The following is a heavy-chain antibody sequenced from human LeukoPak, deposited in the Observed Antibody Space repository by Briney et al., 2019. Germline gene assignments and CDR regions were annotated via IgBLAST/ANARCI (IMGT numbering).Heavy chain of an antibody. D-gene: IGHD3-3*01. CDR1: GFTFSSYA. CDR3: AKDLPTQTYYDFWSGLLDGAFDI. J-gene: IGHJ3*02. V-gene: IGHV3-23*01. CDR2: ISGSGGST. Sequence: GGSLRLSCAASGFTFSSYAMSWVRQAPGKGLEWVSAISGSGGSTYYADSVKGRFTISRDNSKNTLYLQMNSLRAEDTAVYYCAKDLPTQTYYDFWSGLLDGAFDIWGQGTMVTVSS.